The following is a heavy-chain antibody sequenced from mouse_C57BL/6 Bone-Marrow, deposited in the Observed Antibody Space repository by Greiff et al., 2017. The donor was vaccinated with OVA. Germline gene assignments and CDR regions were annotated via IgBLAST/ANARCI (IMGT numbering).Heavy chain of an antibody. J-gene: IGHJ2*01. Sequence: EVQLVESGGGLVQPEGSLKLSCAASGFTFSDYYMYWVRQTPEKRLEWVAYISNGGGSTYYPDTVKGRFTISRDNAKNTLYLQMSRLKSEDTAMYYCARGYDYVLDYWGQGTTLTVSS. CDR2: ISNGGGST. CDR3: ARGYDYVLDY. D-gene: IGHD2-4*01. CDR1: GFTFSDYY. V-gene: IGHV5-12*01.